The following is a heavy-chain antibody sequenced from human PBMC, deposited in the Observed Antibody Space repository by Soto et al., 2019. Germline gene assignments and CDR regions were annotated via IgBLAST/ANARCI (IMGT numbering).Heavy chain of an antibody. D-gene: IGHD4-17*01. Sequence: EVQLVQSGAEVKQPGESVKISCKGSGYSFPIYWIGWVRQMPGKGLEWMGIIYPADSDTRYSPSFQGQVTISADRSISTAYLQWSSLKASDTAMYYRVRQDGDGLYYFDYWGQGTLVTVSS. J-gene: IGHJ4*02. V-gene: IGHV5-51*01. CDR3: VRQDGDGLYYFDY. CDR1: GYSFPIYW. CDR2: IYPADSDT.